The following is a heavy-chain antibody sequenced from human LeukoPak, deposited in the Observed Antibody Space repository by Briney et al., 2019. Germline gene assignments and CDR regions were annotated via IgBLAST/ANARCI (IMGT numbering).Heavy chain of an antibody. CDR2: IWHDESIK. V-gene: IGHV3-33*01. Sequence: GGSLRLSCGASGSTFSASDMHWVRQAPGKGLEWVAVIWHDESIKSYADSVKGRFTVSRDNAKNSLYLQMNSLRDEDTAVYYCARDVASDYWGQGTLVTVSS. J-gene: IGHJ4*02. CDR1: GSTFSASD. CDR3: ARDVASDY.